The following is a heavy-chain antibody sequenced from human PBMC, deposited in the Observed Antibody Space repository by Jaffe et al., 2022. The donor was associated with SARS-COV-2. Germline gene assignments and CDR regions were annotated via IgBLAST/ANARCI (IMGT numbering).Heavy chain of an antibody. V-gene: IGHV4-61*02. J-gene: IGHJ6*02. D-gene: IGHD2-2*01. CDR2: IYTSGST. CDR3: ARGAKYQLPSPGKGRASGMDV. Sequence: QVQLQESGPGLVKPSQTLSLTCTVSGGSISSGSYYWSWIRQPAGKGLEWIGRIYTSGSTNYNPSLKSRVTISVDTSKNQFSLKLSSVTAADTAVYYCARGAKYQLPSPGKGRASGMDVWGQGTTVTVSS. CDR1: GGSISSGSYY.